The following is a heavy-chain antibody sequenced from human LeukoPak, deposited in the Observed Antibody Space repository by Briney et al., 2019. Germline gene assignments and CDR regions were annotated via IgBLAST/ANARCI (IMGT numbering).Heavy chain of an antibody. D-gene: IGHD6-19*01. V-gene: IGHV3-23*01. CDR3: AKVTSRLSNAFDI. CDR1: GFTFPSYA. Sequence: GGSLRLSCAASGFTFPSYAMSWVRQAPGKGLNWVSAISDSGGSTYYADSVKGRFTTSRDNSKNTLYLQMNSLRAEDTAIYYCAKVTSRLSNAFDIWGQGTMVTVSS. J-gene: IGHJ3*02. CDR2: ISDSGGST.